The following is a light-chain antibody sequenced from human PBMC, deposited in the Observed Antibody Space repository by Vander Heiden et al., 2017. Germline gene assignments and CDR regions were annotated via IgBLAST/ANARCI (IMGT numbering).Light chain of an antibody. Sequence: EIVLTQSPATLSLSPGERATLSCRASQSVSSYLAWYQQKPGQAPRLLIYDASNRATGIPARFSGSGSGTDFTLTISSLEPEDFAVYYCQQRSNWLSITLGQGTRLEIK. CDR3: QQRSNWLSIT. V-gene: IGKV3-11*01. CDR2: DAS. CDR1: QSVSSY. J-gene: IGKJ5*01.